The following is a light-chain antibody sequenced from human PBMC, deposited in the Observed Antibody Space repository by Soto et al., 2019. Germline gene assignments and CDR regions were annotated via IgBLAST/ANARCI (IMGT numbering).Light chain of an antibody. V-gene: IGKV1-5*01. Sequence: DIQMTQSPSTLSASVGDTVTITCRASQSVSRSLNWYQQKPGKAPRLLIYEASNLESGLPMRFSGSGSGTEFVLTITSLQPADSAAYYCQQFNNKVWTFGQGTRVEI. J-gene: IGKJ1*01. CDR1: QSVSRS. CDR2: EAS. CDR3: QQFNNKVWT.